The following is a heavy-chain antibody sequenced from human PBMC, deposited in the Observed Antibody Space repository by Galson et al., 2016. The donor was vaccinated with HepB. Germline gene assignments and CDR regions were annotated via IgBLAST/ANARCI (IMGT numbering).Heavy chain of an antibody. CDR3: ARGSGSGAYDYYYHGLDV. V-gene: IGHV4-34*01. Sequence: LRLSCAASGFTFSSYAMSWVRQAPGKGLEWIGEINHHDNTNYNPSLKSRVTISVDTSKNQFALKLCSVTAADTAVYYCARGSGSGAYDYYYHGLDVWGRGTTVTVSS. CDR2: INHHDNT. CDR1: GFTFSSYA. D-gene: IGHD3-10*01. J-gene: IGHJ6*02.